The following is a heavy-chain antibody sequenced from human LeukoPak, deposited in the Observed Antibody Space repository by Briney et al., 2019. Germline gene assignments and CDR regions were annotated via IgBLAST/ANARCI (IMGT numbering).Heavy chain of an antibody. CDR2: ISAYNGNT. J-gene: IGHJ4*02. Sequence: ASVKVSCKASGYTFTSYAISWVRQAPGQGLEWMGWISAYNGNTNYAQKLQGRVTMTTDTSTSTAYMELRSLRSDDTAVYYCASSRITIFGVTPNDSSGYYYYFDYWGQGTLVTVSS. CDR3: ASSRITIFGVTPNDSSGYYYYFDY. V-gene: IGHV1-18*01. CDR1: GYTFTSYA. D-gene: IGHD3-22*01.